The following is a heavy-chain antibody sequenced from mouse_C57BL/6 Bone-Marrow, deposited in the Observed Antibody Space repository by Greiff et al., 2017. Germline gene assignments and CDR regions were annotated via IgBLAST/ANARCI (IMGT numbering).Heavy chain of an antibody. J-gene: IGHJ3*01. V-gene: IGHV1-81*01. CDR1: GYTFTSYG. CDR3: ARRGSYYYGSTAWFAY. CDR2: IYPRSGNT. Sequence: VQLQQSGAELARPGASVKLSCKASGYTFTSYGISWVKQRTGQGLEWIGKIYPRSGNTYYNEKFKGKATLTADKSSSTAYMELRSLTSEDSAVYFCARRGSYYYGSTAWFAYWGQGTLVTVSA. D-gene: IGHD1-1*01.